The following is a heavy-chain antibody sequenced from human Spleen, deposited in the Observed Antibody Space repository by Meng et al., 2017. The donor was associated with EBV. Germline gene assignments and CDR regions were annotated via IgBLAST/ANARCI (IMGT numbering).Heavy chain of an antibody. V-gene: IGHV4-34*01. J-gene: IGHJ4*02. CDR2: INHSGIT. CDR1: GGSFSDYY. CDR3: ASNIKVPRY. D-gene: IGHD2/OR15-2a*01. Sequence: QVQLQQWGEGILKPSETLSRTCAVYGGSFSDYYWTWIRQPPGMGLEWIGEINHSGITSYNPSLRSRVTISVDTSKNQFSLKLTSVTAADTAVYYCASNIKVPRYWGQGTLVTVSS.